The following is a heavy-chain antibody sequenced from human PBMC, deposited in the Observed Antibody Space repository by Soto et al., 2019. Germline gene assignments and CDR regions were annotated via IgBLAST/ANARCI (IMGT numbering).Heavy chain of an antibody. CDR2: INHSGST. CDR3: ARVVVVAASPRTSHMDV. Sequence: SETLSLTCAVYGGSFSGYYWSWIRQPPGKGLEWIGEINHSGSTNYNPSLKSRVTISVDTSKNQFSLKLSSVTAADTAVYYCARVVVVAASPRTSHMDVWGKGTTVTVSS. D-gene: IGHD2-15*01. V-gene: IGHV4-34*01. CDR1: GGSFSGYY. J-gene: IGHJ6*03.